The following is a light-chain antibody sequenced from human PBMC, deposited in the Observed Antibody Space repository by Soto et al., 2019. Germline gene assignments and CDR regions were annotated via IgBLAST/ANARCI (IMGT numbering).Light chain of an antibody. CDR2: AAS. Sequence: DIQMTQSPSSXSASVGDRVTITCRASKGISSSLAWYQQKPRKAPKLLIYAASTLQSGVSSRFSGSGSGTDFTLTFSSLQPEDFATYYCQQANSFPLTFGGGTKVDIK. CDR1: KGISSS. V-gene: IGKV1-12*01. CDR3: QQANSFPLT. J-gene: IGKJ4*01.